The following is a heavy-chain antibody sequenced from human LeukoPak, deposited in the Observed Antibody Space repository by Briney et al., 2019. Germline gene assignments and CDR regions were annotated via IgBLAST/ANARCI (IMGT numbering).Heavy chain of an antibody. Sequence: SVKVSCKASGGTFSSYAISWVRQPPGQGLEWMGRIIPILGIANYAQKFQGRVTITADKSTSTAYMELSSLRSEGTAVYYCARDREGTSSFDYWGQGTLVTVSS. D-gene: IGHD1-1*01. CDR3: ARDREGTSSFDY. V-gene: IGHV1-69*04. CDR2: IIPILGIA. J-gene: IGHJ4*02. CDR1: GGTFSSYA.